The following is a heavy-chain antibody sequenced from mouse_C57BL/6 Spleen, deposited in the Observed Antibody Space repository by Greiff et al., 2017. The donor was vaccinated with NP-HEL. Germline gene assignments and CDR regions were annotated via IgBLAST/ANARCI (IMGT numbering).Heavy chain of an antibody. CDR1: GYTFTSYW. CDR3: ARGPYSNPYATDY. Sequence: MESCKASGYTFTSYWMHWVKQRPGRGLEWIGRIDPNSGGTKYNEKFKSKATLTVDKPSSTAYMQLSSLTSEDSAVYYCARGPYSNPYATDYWGQGTSVTVSS. V-gene: IGHV1-72*01. J-gene: IGHJ4*01. D-gene: IGHD2-5*01. CDR2: IDPNSGGT.